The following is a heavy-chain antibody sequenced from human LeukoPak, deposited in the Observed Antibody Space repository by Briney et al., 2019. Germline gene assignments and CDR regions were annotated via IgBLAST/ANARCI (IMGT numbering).Heavy chain of an antibody. Sequence: GGSLRLSCAASGFTFNSYWMHWVRQAPGKGLAWVSRINSDGSSTSYADSVKGRFTISRDNAKNTLYLQMNSLRAEDTAVYYCARAGCSSTSCYWKRWFDPWGQGTLVTVSS. J-gene: IGHJ5*02. CDR3: ARAGCSSTSCYWKRWFDP. CDR1: GFTFNSYW. CDR2: INSDGSST. D-gene: IGHD2-2*01. V-gene: IGHV3-74*01.